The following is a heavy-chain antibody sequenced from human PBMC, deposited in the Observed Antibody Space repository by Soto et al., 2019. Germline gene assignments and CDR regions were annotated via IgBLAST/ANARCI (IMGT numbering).Heavy chain of an antibody. CDR3: ARGFGGANWFDP. J-gene: IGHJ5*02. Sequence: SETLSLTCTVSGGSVSSGSYYWSWIRQPPGKGLEWIGYIYYSGSTNYNPSLKSRVTISVDTSKNQFSLKLSSVTAADTAVYYCARGFGGANWFDPWGQGXLVTVYS. V-gene: IGHV4-61*01. CDR2: IYYSGST. D-gene: IGHD3-10*01. CDR1: GGSVSSGSYY.